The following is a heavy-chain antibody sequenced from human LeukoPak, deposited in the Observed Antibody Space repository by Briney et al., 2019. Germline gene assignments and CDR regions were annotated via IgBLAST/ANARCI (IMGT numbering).Heavy chain of an antibody. Sequence: GGSLRLSCAASGFTFSSYGMTWVRQAPGKGLEWVSTIGDTGTPTYYADSVKGRFTVSRDNSKNTLYLQMSSLRAGDTAVYYCAKAGHYGSGSYRSDHWGRGTLVTVSP. V-gene: IGHV3-23*01. J-gene: IGHJ4*02. CDR1: GFTFSSYG. D-gene: IGHD3-10*01. CDR2: IGDTGTPT. CDR3: AKAGHYGSGSYRSDH.